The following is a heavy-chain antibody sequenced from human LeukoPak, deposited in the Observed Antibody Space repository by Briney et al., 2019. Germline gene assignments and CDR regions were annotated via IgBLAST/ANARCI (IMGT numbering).Heavy chain of an antibody. CDR2: INPNGGAT. D-gene: IGHD3-16*01. V-gene: IGHV1-2*02. J-gene: IGHJ4*02. CDR1: GYIFTGYY. Sequence: VASVKVSCKASGYIFTGYYLFWVRHAPGQGLEWMGWINPNGGATRYAQKFQGRVPLTCDTSIRTTYMELSSLTSDDTAVYYCARDERYSDADHHYPDLGYWGQGTLVTVSS. CDR3: ARDERYSDADHHYPDLGY.